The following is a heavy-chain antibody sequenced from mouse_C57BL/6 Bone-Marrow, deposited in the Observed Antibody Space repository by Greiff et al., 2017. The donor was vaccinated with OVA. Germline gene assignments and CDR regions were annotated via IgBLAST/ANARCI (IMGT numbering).Heavy chain of an antibody. CDR3: TTGYDGYYDY. V-gene: IGHV14-4*01. CDR2: IDPENGDT. Sequence: EVQLVESGAELVRPGASVKLSCTASGFNIKDDYMHWVKQRPEQGLEWIGWIDPENGDTEYASKFQGKATITADTSSNTAYLQLSSLTSEDTAVYYCTTGYDGYYDYWGQGTTLTVSS. CDR1: GFNIKDDY. J-gene: IGHJ2*01. D-gene: IGHD2-3*01.